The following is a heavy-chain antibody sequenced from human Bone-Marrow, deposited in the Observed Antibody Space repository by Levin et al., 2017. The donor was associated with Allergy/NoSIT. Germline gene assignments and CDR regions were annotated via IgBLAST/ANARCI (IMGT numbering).Heavy chain of an antibody. V-gene: IGHV1-2*06. CDR3: ARGGYCSSTSCLEHNWFDP. D-gene: IGHD2-2*01. CDR1: GYTFTGYY. J-gene: IGHJ5*02. Sequence: VASVKVSCKASGYTFTGYYMHWVRQAPGQGLEWMGRINPNSGGTNYAQKFQGRVTMTRDTSISTAYMELSRLRSDDTAVYYCARGGYCSSTSCLEHNWFDPWGQGTLVTVSS. CDR2: INPNSGGT.